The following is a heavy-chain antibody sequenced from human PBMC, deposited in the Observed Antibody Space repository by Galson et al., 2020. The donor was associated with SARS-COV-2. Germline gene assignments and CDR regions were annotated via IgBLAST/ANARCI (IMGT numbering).Heavy chain of an antibody. CDR3: ARSLDFDWSPGGY. CDR2: IYPGDSDT. Sequence: GGSLRLSCKPSGYSFTSYWIGWVPQIPGKGLESMGIIYPGDSDTSYSPSFQGQVTISADKSSSTAYLQWSSLKASDTAMYYCARSLDFDWSPGGYWGQGTLVTVSS. V-gene: IGHV5-51*01. D-gene: IGHD3-9*01. CDR1: GYSFTSYW. J-gene: IGHJ4*02.